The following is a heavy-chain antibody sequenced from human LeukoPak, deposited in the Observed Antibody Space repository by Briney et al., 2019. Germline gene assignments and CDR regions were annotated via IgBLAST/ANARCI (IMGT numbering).Heavy chain of an antibody. CDR3: ARARYDILTGTVFAFDI. Sequence: GGSLRLSCAASGFTFSSYWMSWVRQAPGKGLEWVANIKQDGSEKYYVDSVKGRFTISRDNAKNSLYLQMNSLRAEDTAVYYCARARYDILTGTVFAFDIWGQGTMVTVSS. CDR2: IKQDGSEK. D-gene: IGHD3-9*01. CDR1: GFTFSSYW. J-gene: IGHJ3*02. V-gene: IGHV3-7*01.